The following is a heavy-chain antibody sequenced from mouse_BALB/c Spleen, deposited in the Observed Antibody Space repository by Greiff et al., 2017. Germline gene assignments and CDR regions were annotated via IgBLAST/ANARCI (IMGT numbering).Heavy chain of an antibody. CDR2: IWSGGST. Sequence: VKLVESGPGLVQPSQSLSITCTVSGFSLTSYGVHWVRQSPGKGLEWLGVIWSGGSTDYNAAFISRLSISKDNSKSQVFFKMNSLQADDTAIYYCARNYDYGRGYAMDYWGQGTSVTVSS. CDR1: GFSLTSYG. D-gene: IGHD1-1*02. CDR3: ARNYDYGRGYAMDY. J-gene: IGHJ4*01. V-gene: IGHV2-4-1*01.